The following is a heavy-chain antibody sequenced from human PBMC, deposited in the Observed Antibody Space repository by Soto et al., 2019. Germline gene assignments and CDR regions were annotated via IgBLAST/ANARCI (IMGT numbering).Heavy chain of an antibody. J-gene: IGHJ6*02. CDR3: AKCPGQPLAAAGPSDYYYYGMDV. Sequence: GGSLRLSCAASGFTFSSYGMHWVRQAPGKGLEWVAVISYDGSNKYYADSVKGRFTISRDNSKNTLYLQMNSLGAEDTAVYYCAKCPGQPLAAAGPSDYYYYGMDVWGQGTTVTVSS. CDR1: GFTFSSYG. D-gene: IGHD6-13*01. CDR2: ISYDGSNK. V-gene: IGHV3-30*18.